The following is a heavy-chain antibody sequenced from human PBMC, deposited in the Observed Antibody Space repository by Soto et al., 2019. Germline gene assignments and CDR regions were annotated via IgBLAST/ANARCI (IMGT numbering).Heavy chain of an antibody. Sequence: TSETLSLTCTVSGGSISSGGFYWSWIRQPPGKGLEWVGYISYSGSTFYNPSLKSRITISVDTSKNQFSLNLASVTAADTAVYFCARAPAITPYDSWGQGTLVTVSS. CDR2: ISYSGST. D-gene: IGHD2-21*01. CDR3: ARAPAITPYDS. V-gene: IGHV4-30-4*01. CDR1: GGSISSGGFY. J-gene: IGHJ4*02.